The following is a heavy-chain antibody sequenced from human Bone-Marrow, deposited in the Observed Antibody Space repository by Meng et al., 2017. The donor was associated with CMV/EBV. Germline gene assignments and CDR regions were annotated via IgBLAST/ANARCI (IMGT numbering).Heavy chain of an antibody. CDR3: STAQGVYSSSWPVSWFDP. CDR1: GYSISSGYY. CDR2: IYHSGST. D-gene: IGHD6-13*01. J-gene: IGHJ5*02. Sequence: SGTLTLTCTVSGYSISSGYYWGWIRQPPGKGLEWIGSIYHSGSTYYNPSLTSRVTISVDTSKNQFSLKLSSVTAADTTVYYCSTAQGVYSSSWPVSWFDPWGQGTLLTVSS. V-gene: IGHV4-38-2*02.